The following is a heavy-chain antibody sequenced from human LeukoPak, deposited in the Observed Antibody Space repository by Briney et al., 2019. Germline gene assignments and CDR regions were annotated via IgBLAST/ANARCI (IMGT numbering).Heavy chain of an antibody. V-gene: IGHV3-30*18. CDR1: GFTFSSYG. Sequence: PGRSLRLSCAASGFTFSSYGMHWVRQAPGKGLEWVAVISYDGSNKHYADSVKGRFTISRDNSKNTLYLQMNSLRAEDTAVYYCAKDFGWFGELEAFDIWGQGTMVTVSS. CDR2: ISYDGSNK. CDR3: AKDFGWFGELEAFDI. D-gene: IGHD3-10*01. J-gene: IGHJ3*02.